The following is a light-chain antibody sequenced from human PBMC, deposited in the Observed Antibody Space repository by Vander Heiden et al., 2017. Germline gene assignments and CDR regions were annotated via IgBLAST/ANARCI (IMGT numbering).Light chain of an antibody. CDR1: HTVSTY. V-gene: IGKV3-11*01. CDR2: DAS. Sequence: EIVLTQSPATLSLSPGETATLSCTTSHTVSTYLAWYQQRPGQAPRLLIYDASNRATDIPARFSGSGSGTDFTLNISSLEAEDYAFYYCKQRANWPPTFGGGTKVEIK. J-gene: IGKJ4*01. CDR3: KQRANWPPT.